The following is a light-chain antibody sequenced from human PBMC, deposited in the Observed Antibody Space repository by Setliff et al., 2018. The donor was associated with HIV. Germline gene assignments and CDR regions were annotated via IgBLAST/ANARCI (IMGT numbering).Light chain of an antibody. J-gene: IGLJ3*02. CDR2: DVS. CDR1: SSDVGGYNY. V-gene: IGLV2-14*03. CDR3: SSYTASSTLV. Sequence: QSVLTQPASVSGSPGQSITISCTGSSSDVGGYNYVSWYQQHPGKAPKLMIYDVSQRPSGVSDRFSGSKSGITASLTISGLQPEDESDYYCSSYTASSTLVFGGGTKVTVL.